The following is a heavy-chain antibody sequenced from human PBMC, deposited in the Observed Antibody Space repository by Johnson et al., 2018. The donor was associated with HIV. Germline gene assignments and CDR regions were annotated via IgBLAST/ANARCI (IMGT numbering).Heavy chain of an antibody. Sequence: VQLVESGGGLIQPGGSLRLSCAASGFTVSSNYMSWVRQAPGKGLEWVAVIYSGGSTYYADSVKGRFTISRDNSKNPLYLQMNSLRAEDTAVYYCAREPSQFGGGFDIWGQGTMVTVSS. D-gene: IGHD3-10*01. J-gene: IGHJ3*02. V-gene: IGHV3-53*01. CDR3: AREPSQFGGGFDI. CDR1: GFTVSSNY. CDR2: IYSGGST.